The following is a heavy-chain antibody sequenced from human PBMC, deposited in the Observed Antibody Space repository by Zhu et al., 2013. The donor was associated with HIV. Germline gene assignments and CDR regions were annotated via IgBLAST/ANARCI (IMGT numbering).Heavy chain of an antibody. CDR3: ASRGKNYYDSSGYYPYYWYFDL. V-gene: IGHV1-69*01. J-gene: IGHJ2*01. Sequence: QVQLVQSGAEVKKPGSSVKVSCKASGGTFSSYAISWVRQAPGQGLEWMGGIIPIFGTANYAQKFQGRVTITADESTSTAYMELSSLRSEDTAVYYCASRGKNYYDSSGYYPYYWYFDLWGRWHPRSLSPQ. CDR2: IIPIFGTA. D-gene: IGHD3-22*01. CDR1: GGTFSSYA.